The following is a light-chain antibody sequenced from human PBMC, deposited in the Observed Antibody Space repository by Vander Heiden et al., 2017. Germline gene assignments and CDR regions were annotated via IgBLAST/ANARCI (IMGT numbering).Light chain of an antibody. CDR1: QSVSSN. CDR2: GAS. V-gene: IGKV3-15*01. J-gene: IGKJ3*01. CDR3: QQYNNWPFT. Sequence: IDMTQSPATLSVSPGERATISCRASQSVSSNLAWYQQKPGQPPRLLIYGASTMASGIPARFSGSGSGTEFTLTISSLQSEDFAVYYCQQYNNWPFTFGPGTKVDIK.